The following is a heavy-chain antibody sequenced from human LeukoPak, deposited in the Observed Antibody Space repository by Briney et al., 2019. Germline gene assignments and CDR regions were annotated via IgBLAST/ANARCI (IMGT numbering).Heavy chain of an antibody. Sequence: GGSLRLSCAASGFTFDDYAMHWVRQAPGKGLEWVSGISWNSGSIGYADSVKGRFTISRDNAKNSLYLQMNSLRAEDMALYYCARDRYDYVWGSYDEYYFDYWGQGTLVTVSS. CDR1: GFTFDDYA. CDR2: ISWNSGSI. J-gene: IGHJ4*02. D-gene: IGHD3-16*01. V-gene: IGHV3-9*03. CDR3: ARDRYDYVWGSYDEYYFDY.